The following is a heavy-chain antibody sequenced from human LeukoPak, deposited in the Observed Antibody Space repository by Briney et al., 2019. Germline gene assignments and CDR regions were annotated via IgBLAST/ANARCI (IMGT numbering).Heavy chain of an antibody. J-gene: IGHJ4*02. V-gene: IGHV4-59*01. D-gene: IGHD3-22*01. CDR3: ARGYYDSSGYSNPFDY. CDR1: GASISSYY. Sequence: SETLSLTCTVSGASISSYYWSWIRQPPGKGLEWIGYIYYTGNTNYNPSLKSRVTVSVDTSKNQFSLGLTSVTAADTAVYYCARGYYDSSGYSNPFDYWGQGTLVTVSS. CDR2: IYYTGNT.